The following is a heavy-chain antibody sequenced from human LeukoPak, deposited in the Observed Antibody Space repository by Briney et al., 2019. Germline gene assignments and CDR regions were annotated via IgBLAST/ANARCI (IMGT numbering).Heavy chain of an antibody. J-gene: IGHJ6*03. CDR3: AKVVFSYYYYMDL. D-gene: IGHD3-9*01. CDR1: GGSITETNW. V-gene: IGHV4-4*02. CDR2: IYYSGST. Sequence: SETLSLTCAVSGGSITETNWWSWVRQPPGKGLEWIGSIYYSGSTHYNPSLKSRVIMSVDTSKNQFSLKLSSVTAADTAVYYCAKVVFSYYYYMDLWGKGTTVTISS.